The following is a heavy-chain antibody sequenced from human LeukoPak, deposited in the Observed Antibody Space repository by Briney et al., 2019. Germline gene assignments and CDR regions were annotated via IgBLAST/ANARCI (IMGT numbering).Heavy chain of an antibody. J-gene: IGHJ4*02. CDR1: GGSFSGYY. Sequence: SETLSLTCAVYGGSFSGYYWSWIRQPPGKGLEWIGEINHSGSTNYNPSLKSRVTISVDTSKNQFSLKLSSVTAADTAVYYCARDRYSYGSLFDYWGQGTLVTVSS. D-gene: IGHD5-18*01. CDR2: INHSGST. V-gene: IGHV4-34*01. CDR3: ARDRYSYGSLFDY.